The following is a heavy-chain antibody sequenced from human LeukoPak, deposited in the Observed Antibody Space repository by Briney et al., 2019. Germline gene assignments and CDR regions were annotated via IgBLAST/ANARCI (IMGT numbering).Heavy chain of an antibody. CDR2: TYTGGNS. J-gene: IGHJ4*02. V-gene: IGHV3-53*01. Sequence: GGSLRLSCAASGFTVSSNYMSWVRQAPGKGLEWVSVTYTGGNSYYADSVKGRFTISRDNAKNTLYLQMNSLRAEDTAVYYCARDEVGVGATHDYWGQGTLVTVSS. CDR3: ARDEVGVGATHDY. D-gene: IGHD1-26*01. CDR1: GFTVSSNY.